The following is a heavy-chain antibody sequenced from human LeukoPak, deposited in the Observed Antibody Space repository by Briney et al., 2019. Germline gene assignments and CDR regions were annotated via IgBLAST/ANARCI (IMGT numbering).Heavy chain of an antibody. J-gene: IGHJ6*02. CDR1: GGSISSGDYY. Sequence: SETLSLTCTVSGGSISSGDYYWGWIRQPPGKGLEWIGSIYYSGTTNYNPSLESRVTISVDTSKNQFSLKLSSVTAADTAVYYCARHGQETYYYGSGDYYYGMDVWGQGTTVTVSS. V-gene: IGHV4-39*01. CDR3: ARHGQETYYYGSGDYYYGMDV. CDR2: IYYSGTT. D-gene: IGHD3-10*01.